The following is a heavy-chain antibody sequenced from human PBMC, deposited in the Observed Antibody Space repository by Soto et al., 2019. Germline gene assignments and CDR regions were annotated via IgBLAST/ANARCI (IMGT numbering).Heavy chain of an antibody. Sequence: SETLSLTCTVSGGSIGSGVYFWSWIRQPPGKGLEWIGFISYTGSAYYNPSLKSRAAISVDTSKNQFSLKLTSVTAADAAVYYCATMGATAGSYYFEYWGQGALVTVS. D-gene: IGHD1-26*01. V-gene: IGHV4-30-4*01. CDR1: GGSIGSGVYF. CDR3: ATMGATAGSYYFEY. J-gene: IGHJ4*02. CDR2: ISYTGSA.